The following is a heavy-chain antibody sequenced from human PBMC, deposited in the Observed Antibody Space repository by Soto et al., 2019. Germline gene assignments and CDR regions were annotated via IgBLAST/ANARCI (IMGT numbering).Heavy chain of an antibody. D-gene: IGHD5-12*01. CDR2: INTYNGMT. V-gene: IGHV1-18*01. Sequence: QVQLVQSGGEVKKPGASVTVSCKASGYTFINYHITWVRQAPGHGLEWMAWINTYNGMTDYAQRFQGRATMTRDTSTSTAYMELRNLGSDDTAVYCCARSPRGEMATDWGQGTLVTVSS. CDR1: GYTFINYH. CDR3: ARSPRGEMATD. J-gene: IGHJ4*02.